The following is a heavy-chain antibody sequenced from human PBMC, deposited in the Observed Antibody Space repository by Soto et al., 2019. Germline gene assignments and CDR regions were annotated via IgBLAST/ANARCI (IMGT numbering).Heavy chain of an antibody. CDR2: IYYSGST. CDR3: ARHGGYYYPGWFDP. J-gene: IGHJ5*02. D-gene: IGHD3-10*01. V-gene: IGHV4-39*01. Sequence: QLQLQESGPGLVKPSETLSLTCTVSGGSISSSSYYWGWIRQPPGKGLEWIGSIYYSGSTYYNPSLKSRVTISVDTSKNQFSLKLSSVTAADTAVYYCARHGGYYYPGWFDPWGQGTLVTVSS. CDR1: GGSISSSSYY.